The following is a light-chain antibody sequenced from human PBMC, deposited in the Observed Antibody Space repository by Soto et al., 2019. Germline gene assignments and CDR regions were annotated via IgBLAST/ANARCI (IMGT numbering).Light chain of an antibody. CDR1: QSVGYW. CDR3: QQYKSYLYT. V-gene: IGKV1-5*01. CDR2: DAS. Sequence: DIQMTQSPSTLSASVGDRVTITCRASQSVGYWLAWYQQKPGKAPTFLVYDASNLHSGVPARFSGSGSGSEFTLTISSLQPDDVATYYCQQYKSYLYTFGQGTRLEIK. J-gene: IGKJ5*01.